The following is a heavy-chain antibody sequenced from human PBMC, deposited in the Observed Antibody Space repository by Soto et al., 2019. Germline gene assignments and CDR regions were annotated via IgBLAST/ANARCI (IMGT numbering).Heavy chain of an antibody. CDR2: IKQDGSQQ. CDR1: GFTFSSYW. CDR3: ARDVSGGQGALGY. D-gene: IGHD7-27*01. V-gene: IGHV3-7*04. J-gene: IGHJ4*02. Sequence: EVQLVESGGALVQPGGSLRLSCAASGFTFSSYWMTWVRQAPGKGLEWVANIKQDGSQQYYMESVKGRFSISRDNANNSLYLQMHYLRADDTAVYYCARDVSGGQGALGYWGQGTLVTVSS.